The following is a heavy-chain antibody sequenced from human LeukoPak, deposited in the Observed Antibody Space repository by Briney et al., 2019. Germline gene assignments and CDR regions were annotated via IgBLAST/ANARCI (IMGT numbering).Heavy chain of an antibody. CDR2: LYYSGST. D-gene: IGHD6-19*01. CDR1: GXSISNYY. CDR3: ARQRQSDADAFDL. Sequence: SETLSLNCTVSGXSISNYYGSWIRQPPGERRESIGYLYYSGSTKYNPSLKSRVSISVDTSKNQFSLKLSSVSAADTALYYCARQRQSDADAFDLWGQGTMVTVTS. V-gene: IGHV4-59*08. J-gene: IGHJ3*01.